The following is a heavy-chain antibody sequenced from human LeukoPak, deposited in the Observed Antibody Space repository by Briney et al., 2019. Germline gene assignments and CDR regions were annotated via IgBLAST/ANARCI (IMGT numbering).Heavy chain of an antibody. J-gene: IGHJ3*02. Sequence: ASVKVSCKASGYTFTSYYMHWVRQAPGQGLEWMGIINPSGGSTSYAQKFQGRVTMTRDTSTSTVYMALSSLRSEDTAVYYCARAVYGDKGGGAFDIWGQGTMVTVSS. CDR1: GYTFTSYY. CDR2: INPSGGST. D-gene: IGHD4-23*01. V-gene: IGHV1-46*01. CDR3: ARAVYGDKGGGAFDI.